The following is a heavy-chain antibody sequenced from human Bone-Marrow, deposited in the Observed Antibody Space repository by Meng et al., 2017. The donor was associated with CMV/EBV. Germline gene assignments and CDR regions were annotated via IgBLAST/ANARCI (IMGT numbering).Heavy chain of an antibody. V-gene: IGHV3-23*01. CDR2: ISGSGGST. CDR3: ARDLRRNLNY. J-gene: IGHJ4*02. D-gene: IGHD4-17*01. CDR1: GFTFSSYA. Sequence: GESLKISCAASGFTFSSYAMSWVRQAPGKGLEWVSAISGSGGSTYYADSVKGRFTISRDNSKNTLYLQMNSLRAEDTAVYYCARDLRRNLNYWGQGTQVTVSS.